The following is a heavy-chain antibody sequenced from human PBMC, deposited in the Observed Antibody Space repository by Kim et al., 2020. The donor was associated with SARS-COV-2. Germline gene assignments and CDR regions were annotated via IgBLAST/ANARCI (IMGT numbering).Heavy chain of an antibody. J-gene: IGHJ5*02. CDR3: AKERSTSRRGLDP. D-gene: IGHD2-2*01. CDR2: ISGSGGTE. Sequence: GGSLRLSCAASGFNFNTYAIYWVRQAPGKGLEWVSAISGSGGTEYYADSVSGRFTISRDSSKSTIHLQMRSLRLEDTAVYYCAKERSTSRRGLDPWGQGT. V-gene: IGHV3-23*01. CDR1: GFNFNTYA.